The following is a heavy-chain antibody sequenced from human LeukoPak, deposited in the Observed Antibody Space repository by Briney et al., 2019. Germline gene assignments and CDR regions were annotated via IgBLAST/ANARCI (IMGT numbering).Heavy chain of an antibody. CDR2: INPNSGGT. Sequence: ASVKVSCKASGYTFTGYYMHWVRQAPGQGLEWMGWINPNSGGTNYAQKCQGRVTMTRDTSISTAYMELSRLRSDDTAVYYCASSSWSTPYSYYYYGMDVWGQGTTVTVSS. CDR1: GYTFTGYY. J-gene: IGHJ6*02. D-gene: IGHD6-13*01. V-gene: IGHV1-2*02. CDR3: ASSSWSTPYSYYYYGMDV.